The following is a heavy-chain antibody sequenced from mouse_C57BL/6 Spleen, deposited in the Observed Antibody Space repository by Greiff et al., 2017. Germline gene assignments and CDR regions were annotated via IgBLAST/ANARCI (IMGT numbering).Heavy chain of an antibody. CDR3: ARDKDYGMDY. CDR1: GYSITSGYY. J-gene: IGHJ4*01. Sequence: VQLKESGPGLVKPSQSLSLTCSVTGYSITSGYYWNWIRQFPGNKLEWMGYISYDGSNNYNPSLKNRISITRDTSKNQFFLKLNSVTTEDTATYYCARDKDYGMDYWGQGTSVTVSS. V-gene: IGHV3-6*01. CDR2: ISYDGSN.